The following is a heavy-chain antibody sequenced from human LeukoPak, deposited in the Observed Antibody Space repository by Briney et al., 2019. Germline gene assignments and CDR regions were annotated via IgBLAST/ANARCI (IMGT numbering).Heavy chain of an antibody. V-gene: IGHV3-30-3*01. CDR2: ISYDGSNK. J-gene: IGHJ4*02. CDR1: GFKFADAP. Sequence: GGSLRLSCTASGFKFADAPMHWVRQAPGKGLEWVAVISYDGSNKYYADSVKGRFTISRDNSKNTLYLQMNSLRAEDTAVYYCAAAGRFDYWGQGTLVTVSS. D-gene: IGHD6-13*01. CDR3: AAAGRFDY.